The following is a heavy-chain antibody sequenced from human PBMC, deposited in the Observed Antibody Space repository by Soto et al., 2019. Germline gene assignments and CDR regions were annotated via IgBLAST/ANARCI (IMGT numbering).Heavy chain of an antibody. Sequence: GSLTLACSASGVTFISYDMHWVRQAPGKGLDWVAVISYDGSNKYYADSVKGRFTISRDNSKNTLYLQMNSLRAEDTAVYYCAKTETAMVPPFDYWGQGPQVTVSS. V-gene: IGHV3-30*18. J-gene: IGHJ4*02. CDR2: ISYDGSNK. CDR1: GVTFISYD. D-gene: IGHD5-18*01. CDR3: AKTETAMVPPFDY.